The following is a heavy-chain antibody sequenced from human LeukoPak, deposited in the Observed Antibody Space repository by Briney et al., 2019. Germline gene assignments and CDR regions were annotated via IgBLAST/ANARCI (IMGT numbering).Heavy chain of an antibody. Sequence: PSETLSLTCAVYGGSFSGYYWSWIRQPPGKGLEWIGEINHSGSTNYNPSLKSRVTISVDTSKNQFSLKLSSVTAADTAVYYCARGWLTVTMDVWGQGTTVIVSS. CDR2: INHSGST. J-gene: IGHJ6*02. V-gene: IGHV4-34*01. CDR1: GGSFSGYY. D-gene: IGHD3-10*01. CDR3: ARGWLTVTMDV.